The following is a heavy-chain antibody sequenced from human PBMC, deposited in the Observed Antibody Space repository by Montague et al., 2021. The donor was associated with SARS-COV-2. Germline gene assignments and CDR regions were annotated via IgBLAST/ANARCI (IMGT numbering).Heavy chain of an antibody. D-gene: IGHD2-2*01. J-gene: IGHJ6*02. CDR3: ARVPYRLLFVPRYYGMDV. V-gene: IGHV4-34*01. Sequence: SETLSLTCAVYVGSLSGYYWSWIRQPPGEGLEWIAEISHSGSTSYNPSLKSRVTISVDTSKNQFSLKLSSATAADTAVYYCARVPYRLLFVPRYYGMDVWGQGTTVTVSS. CDR1: VGSLSGYY. CDR2: ISHSGST.